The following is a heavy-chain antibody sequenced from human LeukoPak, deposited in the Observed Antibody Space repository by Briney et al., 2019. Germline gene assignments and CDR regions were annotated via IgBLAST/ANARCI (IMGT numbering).Heavy chain of an antibody. D-gene: IGHD2-15*01. J-gene: IGHJ4*02. CDR1: GFTFSNYA. CDR2: ISASDGST. V-gene: IGHV3-23*01. CDR3: ARAERVVVAAPDY. Sequence: GGSLRLSCAASGFTFSNYAMSWARQAPGKGLEWVSAISASDGSTYYADSVKGRFTISRDNSKNTLYLQMSSLRAEDTAVYYCARAERVVVAAPDYWGQGTLVTVSS.